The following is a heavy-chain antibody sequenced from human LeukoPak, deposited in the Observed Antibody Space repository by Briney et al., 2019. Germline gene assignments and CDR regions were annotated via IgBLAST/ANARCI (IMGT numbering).Heavy chain of an antibody. CDR1: GFTFSTYS. J-gene: IGHJ4*02. CDR2: ISSSSDYI. Sequence: GGSLRLSCAASGFTFSTYSLNWVRQAPGKGLEWVSSISSSSDYIYYADLVQGRFIISRDNAKNSLYLQMNSLRAEDTAVYYCARGVRDCSSTSCYARVDYWGQGTLVTVSS. D-gene: IGHD2-2*01. CDR3: ARGVRDCSSTSCYARVDY. V-gene: IGHV3-21*04.